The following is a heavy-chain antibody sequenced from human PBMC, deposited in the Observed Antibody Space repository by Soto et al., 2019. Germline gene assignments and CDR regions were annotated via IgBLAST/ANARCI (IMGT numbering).Heavy chain of an antibody. J-gene: IGHJ4*02. Sequence: EVQLVESGGGLVQPGGSLRLSCAASGFTFSSYWMHWVRQAPGKGLVWVSRINSDGSRTSYADSVKGRFTISRDNAKNTLYLQINSLRAEDTAVYYCAVAVAGPTAIGYWGQGTLVTVSS. CDR1: GFTFSSYW. D-gene: IGHD6-19*01. CDR2: INSDGSRT. CDR3: AVAVAGPTAIGY. V-gene: IGHV3-74*01.